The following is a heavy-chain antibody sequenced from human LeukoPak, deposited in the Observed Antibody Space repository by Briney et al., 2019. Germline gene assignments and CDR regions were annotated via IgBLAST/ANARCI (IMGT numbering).Heavy chain of an antibody. CDR2: INHSGST. D-gene: IGHD3-10*01. J-gene: IGHJ3*02. CDR3: ARGDSGGDTSDI. V-gene: IGHV4-34*01. CDR1: GGSFSGYY. Sequence: SETLSLTCAVYGGSFSGYYWSWIRQPPGKGLEWIGEINHSGSTNYNPSLKSRVTISVDTSKNQFSLKVTSVTAADTAVYYGARGDSGGDTSDIWGQGTMVTVSS.